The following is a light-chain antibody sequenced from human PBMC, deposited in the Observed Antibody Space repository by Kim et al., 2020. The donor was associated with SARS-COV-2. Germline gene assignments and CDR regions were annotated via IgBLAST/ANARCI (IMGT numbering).Light chain of an antibody. CDR2: LNSDGSH. CDR3: QTWGTGIPYV. V-gene: IGLV4-69*01. J-gene: IGLJ1*01. CDR1: SGHSSYA. Sequence: SVKLTCTRSSGHSSYAIAWQQQQPEKGPRYLMKLNSDGSHSKGDGIPDRFSGSSSGAERYLTISSLQSEDEADYYCQTWGTGIPYVFGTGTKVTVL.